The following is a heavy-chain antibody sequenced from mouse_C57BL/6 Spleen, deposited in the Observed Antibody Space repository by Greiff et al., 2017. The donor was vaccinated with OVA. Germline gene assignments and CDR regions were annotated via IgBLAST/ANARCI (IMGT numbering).Heavy chain of an antibody. Sequence: VQLQQSGAELVKPGASVKMSCKASGYTFTSYWITWVKQRPGQGLEWIGDIYPGSGSTNYNEKFKSKATLTVDTSSSTAYMQLSSLTSEDSAVYYCARGDYGPYAMDYWGQGTSVTVSS. CDR3: ARGDYGPYAMDY. J-gene: IGHJ4*01. CDR1: GYTFTSYW. D-gene: IGHD1-1*01. CDR2: IYPGSGST. V-gene: IGHV1-55*01.